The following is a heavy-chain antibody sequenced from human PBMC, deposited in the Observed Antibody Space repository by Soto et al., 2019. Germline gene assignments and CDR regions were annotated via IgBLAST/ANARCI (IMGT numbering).Heavy chain of an antibody. V-gene: IGHV3-30*19. J-gene: IGHJ4*02. CDR1: GFRFKSFV. CDR2: TSYDGNNK. Sequence: GGSLRLSXAASGFRFKSFVMHWVRQAPGKGLEWVAFTSYDGNNKDYGDSVKGRFTVSRDNSQNTLHLQMDFLRPEDTALYYCARWGTTGGFDLWGQGTLVTVSS. CDR3: ARWGTTGGFDL. D-gene: IGHD3-16*01.